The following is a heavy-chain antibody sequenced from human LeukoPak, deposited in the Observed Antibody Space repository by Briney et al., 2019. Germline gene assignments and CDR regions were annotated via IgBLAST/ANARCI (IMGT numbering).Heavy chain of an antibody. CDR3: ARDQDDYGDYGYYYGMDV. Sequence: ASVKVSCKASGYTFTSYGISWVRQAPGQGLEWMGWISAYNGNTNYAQKLQGRVTMTTDTSTSTAYMELRSLRSDDTAVYYCARDQDDYGDYGYYYGMDVWGQGTTVTVSS. V-gene: IGHV1-18*01. J-gene: IGHJ6*02. CDR1: GYTFTSYG. D-gene: IGHD4-17*01. CDR2: ISAYNGNT.